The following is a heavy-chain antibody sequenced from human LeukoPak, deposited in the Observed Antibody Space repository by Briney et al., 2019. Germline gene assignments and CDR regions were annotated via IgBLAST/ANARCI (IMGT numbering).Heavy chain of an antibody. D-gene: IGHD5-24*01. CDR1: GYSISDGNY. J-gene: IGHJ4*02. Sequence: SETLSLTCTVSGYSISDGNYWGWIRQSPGKGLEWIGSIFHTGSTYDNPSLKSRVTTSVDTSKNQFSLSLNSVTAADTAVYYCARRRDGYNFGSFYFDYWGQGILVTVSS. CDR2: IFHTGST. V-gene: IGHV4-38-2*02. CDR3: ARRRDGYNFGSFYFDY.